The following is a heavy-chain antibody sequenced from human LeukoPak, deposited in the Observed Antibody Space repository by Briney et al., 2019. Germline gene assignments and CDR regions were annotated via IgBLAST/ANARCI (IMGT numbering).Heavy chain of an antibody. CDR2: ISGSGGST. J-gene: IGHJ6*02. CDR3: ATRRFPGIAVAGPMAV. Sequence: GGSLRLSCAASGFTFSSYAMSWVRQAPGKGLEWVSAISGSGGSTYYADSVKGRFTISRDNSKNTLSLQMNSLRAEDTAVYYCATRRFPGIAVAGPMAVWGQGPTVTVP. CDR1: GFTFSSYA. D-gene: IGHD6-19*01. V-gene: IGHV3-23*01.